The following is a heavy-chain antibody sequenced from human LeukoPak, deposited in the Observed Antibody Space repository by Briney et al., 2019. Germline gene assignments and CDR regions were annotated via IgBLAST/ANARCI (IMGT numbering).Heavy chain of an antibody. CDR2: ISSSSSYI. V-gene: IGHV3-21*01. CDR3: ASGSRTDYDFWSGPAYYFDY. Sequence: PGGSLRLSCAASGSTFSSYSMNWVRQAPGKGLEWVSSISSSSSYIYYADSVKGRFTISRDNAKNSLYLLMNSLRAEDTAVYYCASGSRTDYDFWSGPAYYFDYWGQGTLVTVSS. J-gene: IGHJ4*02. CDR1: GSTFSSYS. D-gene: IGHD3-3*01.